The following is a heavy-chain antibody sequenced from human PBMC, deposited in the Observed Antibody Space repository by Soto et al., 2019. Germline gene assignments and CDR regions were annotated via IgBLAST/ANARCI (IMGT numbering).Heavy chain of an antibody. Sequence: EVQLVETGGDLIQPGGSLRLSCAASGVTVSSDSMTWVRQAPGKGLEWISIIYSDNNTDYADSVKGRFSIARATSKNILHLQMNSLRAEDTAEYYCARHYSAMGVWGQGTTVTVSS. CDR1: GVTVSSDS. CDR2: IYSDNNT. V-gene: IGHV3-53*02. CDR3: ARHYSAMGV. J-gene: IGHJ6*02.